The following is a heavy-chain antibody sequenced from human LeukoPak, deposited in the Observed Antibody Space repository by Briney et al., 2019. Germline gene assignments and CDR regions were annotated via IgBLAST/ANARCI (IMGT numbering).Heavy chain of an antibody. Sequence: GASVKVSCKASGGTFSTYAISWVRQAPGQGLEWMGGIIPIFGTTNYAQKFQGRVTITTDESTSTAYMELSSLRSEDTAVYYCARGSLVPATNYYYYYMDVWGKGTTVTVSS. CDR1: GGTFSTYA. J-gene: IGHJ6*03. CDR3: ARGSLVPATNYYYYYMDV. V-gene: IGHV1-69*05. D-gene: IGHD2-2*01. CDR2: IIPIFGTT.